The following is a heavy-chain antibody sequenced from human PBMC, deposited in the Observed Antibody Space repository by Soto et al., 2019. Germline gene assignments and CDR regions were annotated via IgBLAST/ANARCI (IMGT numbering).Heavy chain of an antibody. V-gene: IGHV3-30-3*01. CDR3: ARGLSTLSYYGMDV. CDR1: GFTFSSYA. J-gene: IGHJ6*02. CDR2: ISYDGSNK. Sequence: QVQLVESGGGVVQPGRSLRLSCAASGFTFSSYAMHWVRQAPGKGLEWVAVISYDGSNKYYADSVKGRFTISRDNSKNTRYLQMNSLRAEDTAVYYCARGLSTLSYYGMDVWGQGTTVTVSS.